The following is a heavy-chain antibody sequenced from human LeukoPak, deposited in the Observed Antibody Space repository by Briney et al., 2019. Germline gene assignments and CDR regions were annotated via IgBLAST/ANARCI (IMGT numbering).Heavy chain of an antibody. CDR2: ISYDGSNK. CDR3: AKSSGLWFGEFPFDY. Sequence: PGRSLRLSCAASGFTFSSYGMHWVRQAPGKGLEWVAVISYDGSNKYYADSVKGRFTISRDNSKNTLYLQMNGLRAEDTAVYYCAKSSGLWFGEFPFDYWGQGTLVTVSS. V-gene: IGHV3-30*18. CDR1: GFTFSSYG. J-gene: IGHJ4*02. D-gene: IGHD3-10*01.